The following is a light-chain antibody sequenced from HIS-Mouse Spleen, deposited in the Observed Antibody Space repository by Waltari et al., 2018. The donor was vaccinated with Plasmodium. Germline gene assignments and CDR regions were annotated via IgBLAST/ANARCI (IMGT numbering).Light chain of an antibody. CDR3: QQRSNWPIT. CDR2: DAS. Sequence: EIVLTQSPATLSLSPGERDTLSCRASQSVSSSLAWYQQKPGQAPRLLIYDASNRATGIPARFSGSGSGTDFTLTISSLEPEDFAVYYCQQRSNWPITFGPGTKVDIK. CDR1: QSVSSS. J-gene: IGKJ3*01. V-gene: IGKV3-11*01.